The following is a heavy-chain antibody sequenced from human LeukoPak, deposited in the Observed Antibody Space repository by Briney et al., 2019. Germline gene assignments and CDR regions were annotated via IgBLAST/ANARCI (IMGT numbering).Heavy chain of an antibody. V-gene: IGHV3-48*01. Sequence: PGGSLRLSCAASGFNFNNYNMNWVRQAPGKGLEWVSYITLSSSSIYYADSVKGRFTISRDNAKNSLYLQMNSLRAEDTAVYYCAREPTYSSSWHTSCDYWGQGTLVTVSS. J-gene: IGHJ4*02. CDR2: ITLSSSSI. D-gene: IGHD6-13*01. CDR3: AREPTYSSSWHTSCDY. CDR1: GFNFNNYN.